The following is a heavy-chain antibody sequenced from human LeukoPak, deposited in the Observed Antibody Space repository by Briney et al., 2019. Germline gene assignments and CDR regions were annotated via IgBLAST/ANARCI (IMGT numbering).Heavy chain of an antibody. CDR3: ARDYKWELPPRAIDY. D-gene: IGHD1-26*01. J-gene: IGHJ4*02. CDR1: GFTFSSFW. V-gene: IGHV3-21*01. CDR2: ISSSSSYI. Sequence: GGSLRLSCAASGFTFSSFWMSWVRQAPGKGLEWVSSISSSSSYIYYADSVKGRFTISRDNAKNSLYLQMNSLRAEDTAVYYCARDYKWELPPRAIDYWGQGTLVTVSS.